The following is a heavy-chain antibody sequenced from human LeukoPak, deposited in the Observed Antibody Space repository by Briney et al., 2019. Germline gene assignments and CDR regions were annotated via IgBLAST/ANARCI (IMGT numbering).Heavy chain of an antibody. CDR1: GFTFSSYA. V-gene: IGHV3-30*04. Sequence: GGSLRLSCAASGFTFSSYAMHWVRQAPGKGLEWVAVISYDGSNKYYADSVKGRFTISRDNSKNTLYLQMNSLRAEDTAVYYCARDGGYSYGYYMDVWGKENRDTVSS. J-gene: IGHJ6*03. CDR3: ARDGGYSYGYYMDV. CDR2: ISYDGSNK. D-gene: IGHD5-18*01.